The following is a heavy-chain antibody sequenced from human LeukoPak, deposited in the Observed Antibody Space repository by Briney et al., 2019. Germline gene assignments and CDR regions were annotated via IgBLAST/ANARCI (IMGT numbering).Heavy chain of an antibody. V-gene: IGHV3-23*01. CDR1: GFTFSTYA. D-gene: IGHD6-13*01. CDR2: ISGGGEST. Sequence: PGVSLRLSCAASGFTFSTYAMSWVRQAPGKGLEWVSGISGGGESTYYADSVKGRLTISRDNSKKTLYLQMNSLRADYTAVYYCAKGRRSRWYVNSLDYWGQGTLVTVSS. CDR3: AKGRRSRWYVNSLDY. J-gene: IGHJ4*02.